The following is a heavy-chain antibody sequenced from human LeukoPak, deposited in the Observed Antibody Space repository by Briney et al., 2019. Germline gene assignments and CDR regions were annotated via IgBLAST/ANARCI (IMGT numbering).Heavy chain of an antibody. J-gene: IGHJ4*02. D-gene: IGHD3-22*01. CDR1: GFTFDDYA. V-gene: IGHV3-9*01. Sequence: GGSLRLSCAAFGFTFDDYAMHWVRQAPGKGLEWVSGISWNSGSIGYADSVKGRFTVSRDNAKNSLYLQMNSLRSEDTALYYCAKAPSTYFYDSSGFDYWGQGTLVTVSS. CDR3: AKAPSTYFYDSSGFDY. CDR2: ISWNSGSI.